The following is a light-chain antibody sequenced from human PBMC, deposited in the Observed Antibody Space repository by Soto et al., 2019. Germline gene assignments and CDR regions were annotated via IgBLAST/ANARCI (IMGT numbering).Light chain of an antibody. CDR2: ETN. CDR3: GTWDNSLTIVV. CDR1: SSNIGKNY. V-gene: IGLV1-51*02. Sequence: QSVLTQPPSVSAASVQKVTISCSGGSSNIGKNYVSWYQQLPGTAPKLLIYETNKRPSGIPDRFSGSKSGTSATLGITGLQTGDEADYYCGTWDNSLTIVVFGGGTKLTVL. J-gene: IGLJ2*01.